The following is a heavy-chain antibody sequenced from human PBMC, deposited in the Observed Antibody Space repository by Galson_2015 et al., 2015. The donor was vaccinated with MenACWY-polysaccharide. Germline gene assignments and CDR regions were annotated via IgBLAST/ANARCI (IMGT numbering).Heavy chain of an antibody. CDR1: GDSVSNYSAA. Sequence: CAISGDSVSNYSAAWNWIRQSPSRGLEWLGRTYYRSKWYNDYAVSVKSRITINPDTSKKQFSLQLNSVTPEDTAVYYCNVGFADCGGDCWFNWGQGTPVTVSS. CDR2: TYYRSKWYN. J-gene: IGHJ4*02. V-gene: IGHV6-1*01. CDR3: NVGFADCGGDCWFN. D-gene: IGHD2-21*02.